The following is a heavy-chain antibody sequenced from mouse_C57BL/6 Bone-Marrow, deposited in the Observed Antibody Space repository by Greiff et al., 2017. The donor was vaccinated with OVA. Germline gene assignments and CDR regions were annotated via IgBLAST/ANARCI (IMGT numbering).Heavy chain of an antibody. CDR1: GYTFTSYW. CDR3: AREGRYYWYFEV. J-gene: IGHJ1*03. CDR2: IDPSDSYP. Sequence: QVQLQQSGAELVKPGASVKLSCKASGYTFTSYWMQWVKQRPGQGLEWIGAIDPSDSYPNYHQTFKGQATLTVDTASSTAYMQLSSLTSEDSAVYYCAREGRYYWYFEVWGTGTTVTVSS. V-gene: IGHV1-50*01.